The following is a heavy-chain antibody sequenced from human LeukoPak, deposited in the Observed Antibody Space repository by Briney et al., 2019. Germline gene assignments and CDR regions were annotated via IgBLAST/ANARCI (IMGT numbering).Heavy chain of an antibody. D-gene: IGHD3-10*01. CDR3: AKALGGSGSNFDY. CDR1: GFTFSSYA. Sequence: GGSLRLSCAASGFTFSSYAINWARQAPGKGLEWVSTISGSGGSTYYADSVKGRFTISRDNSKNTLYLQMNSLRAEDTAVYYCAKALGGSGSNFDYWGQGTLVTVSS. CDR2: ISGSGGST. J-gene: IGHJ4*02. V-gene: IGHV3-23*01.